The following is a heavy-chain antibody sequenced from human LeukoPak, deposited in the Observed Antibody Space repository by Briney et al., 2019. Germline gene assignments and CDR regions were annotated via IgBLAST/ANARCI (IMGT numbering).Heavy chain of an antibody. J-gene: IGHJ6*02. Sequence: PSQTLSLTCSVSGGSVTSGGHSWSWIRQHPGKGLEWIGYIYYSDSTFYNPSLQSRVTISVDASNNQFSLKLSSVTAADTAVYYCARGVSTEEWLTYYYYYYGMDVWGQGTTVTVSS. CDR2: IYYSDST. CDR3: ARGVSTEEWLTYYYYYYGMDV. D-gene: IGHD5-12*01. CDR1: GGSVTSGGHS. V-gene: IGHV4-31*03.